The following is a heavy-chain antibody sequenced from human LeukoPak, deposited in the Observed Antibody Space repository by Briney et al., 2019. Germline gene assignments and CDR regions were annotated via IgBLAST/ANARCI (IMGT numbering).Heavy chain of an antibody. CDR1: GGSFSGYY. D-gene: IGHD2-8*01. CDR3: ARGSFSVRYFDL. V-gene: IGHV4-34*01. J-gene: IGHJ2*01. Sequence: SETLSLTRAVYGGSFSGYYWSWIRQPPGKGLEWIGEINHSGSTNYHPSLTSRATISVDTPMNHFSLKLTSLTAPDTPVYSFARGSFSVRYFDLWGRGTLVTVSS. CDR2: INHSGST.